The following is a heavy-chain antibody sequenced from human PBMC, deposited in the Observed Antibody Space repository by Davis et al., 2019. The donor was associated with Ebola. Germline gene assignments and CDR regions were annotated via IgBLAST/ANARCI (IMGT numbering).Heavy chain of an antibody. CDR1: GFTFSSYA. CDR3: ARWAGSSGDLRAFDI. D-gene: IGHD6-19*01. Sequence: MPGGSLRLSCAASGFTFSSYAMSWVRQPPGKGLEWIGEINHSGSTNYNPSLKSRVTISVDTSKNQFSLKLRSVTAADTAMYYCARWAGSSGDLRAFDIWGQGTMVTVSS. CDR2: INHSGST. J-gene: IGHJ3*02. V-gene: IGHV4-34*01.